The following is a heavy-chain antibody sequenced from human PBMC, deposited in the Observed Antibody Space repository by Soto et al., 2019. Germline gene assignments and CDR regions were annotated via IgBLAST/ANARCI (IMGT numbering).Heavy chain of an antibody. CDR3: ASLDTAMALHWFDP. D-gene: IGHD5-18*01. Sequence: SETLSLTCAVYGGSFSGYYWSWIRQPPGKGLEWIGEINHSGSTNYNPSLKSRVTISVDTSKNQFSLKLSSVTAADTAVYYCASLDTAMALHWFDPWGQGTLVTVSS. CDR1: GGSFSGYY. J-gene: IGHJ5*02. CDR2: INHSGST. V-gene: IGHV4-34*01.